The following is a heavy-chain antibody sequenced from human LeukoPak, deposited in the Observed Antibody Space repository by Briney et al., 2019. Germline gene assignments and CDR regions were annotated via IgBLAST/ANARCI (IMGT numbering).Heavy chain of an antibody. CDR1: GFTFSSYG. J-gene: IGHJ6*02. V-gene: IGHV3-33*01. Sequence: GGSLRLSCAASGFTFSSYGMHWVRQAPGKGLEWVAVIWYDGSNKYYADSVKGRFTISRDNSKNTLYLQMNSLRAEDTAMYYCARDQTWMYYGMDVWGQGTTVTVSS. D-gene: IGHD5-12*01. CDR2: IWYDGSNK. CDR3: ARDQTWMYYGMDV.